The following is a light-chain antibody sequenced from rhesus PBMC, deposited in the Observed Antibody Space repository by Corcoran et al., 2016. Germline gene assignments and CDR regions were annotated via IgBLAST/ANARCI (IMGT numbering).Light chain of an antibody. CDR2: KAT. CDR1: QGIRSW. V-gene: IGKV1-22*01. J-gene: IGKJ2*01. CDR3: LQYSSSPYS. Sequence: DIQMTQSPSSLSASVGDKVTITCRASQGIRSWLAWYQHTPGKAPKLLIYKATSLQSGGPSRFNGSGCGTDFTLTISSLHPEDFATYYCLQYSSSPYSFGQGTKVEIK.